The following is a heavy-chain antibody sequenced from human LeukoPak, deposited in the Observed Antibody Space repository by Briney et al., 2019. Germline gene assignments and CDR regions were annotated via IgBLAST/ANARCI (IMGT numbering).Heavy chain of an antibody. D-gene: IGHD3-22*01. CDR1: GFTFSSYG. J-gene: IGHJ4*02. Sequence: GGSLRLSCVASGFTFSSYGMSWVRQAPGKGLEWVSYVSATGYTTSYADSVKGRFTISRDNAKNTVFLQMNSLRAEDTAVYYCAQTYYYDSSGYLDCWGRGTLVTVSS. CDR2: VSATGYTT. CDR3: AQTYYYDSSGYLDC. V-gene: IGHV3-23*01.